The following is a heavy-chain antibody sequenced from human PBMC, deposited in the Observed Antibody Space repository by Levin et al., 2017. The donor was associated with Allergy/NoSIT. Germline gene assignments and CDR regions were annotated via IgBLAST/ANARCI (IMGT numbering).Heavy chain of an antibody. CDR3: AKDTVPAKYCFDY. V-gene: IGHV3-30*18. CDR1: GFTFSSYG. D-gene: IGHD2-2*01. CDR2: ISYDGSNK. Sequence: GGSLRLSCAASGFTFSSYGMHWVRQAPGKGLEWVAVISYDGSNKYYADSVKGRFTISRDNSKNTLYLQMNSLRAEDTAVYYCAKDTVPAKYCFDYWGQGTLVTVSS. J-gene: IGHJ4*02.